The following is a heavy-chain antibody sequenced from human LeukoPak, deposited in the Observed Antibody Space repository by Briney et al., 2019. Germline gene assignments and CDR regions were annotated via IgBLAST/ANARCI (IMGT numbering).Heavy chain of an antibody. CDR2: ISSSSSYI. V-gene: IGHV3-21*01. Sequence: GGSLRLSCAASGFAFSSYSMNWVRQAPGKGLEWVSSISSSSSYIYYADSVKGRFTISRDNAKNSLYLQMNSLRAEDTAVYYCARGYYYDSSGYYEDYWGQGTLVTVSS. J-gene: IGHJ4*02. D-gene: IGHD3-22*01. CDR3: ARGYYYDSSGYYEDY. CDR1: GFAFSSYS.